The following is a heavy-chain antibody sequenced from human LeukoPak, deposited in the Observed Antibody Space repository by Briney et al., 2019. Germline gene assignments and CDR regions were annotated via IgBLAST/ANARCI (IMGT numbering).Heavy chain of an antibody. V-gene: IGHV3-11*04. Sequence: PGGSLRLSCAASGFTFSDYYMSWIRQAPGKGLEWVSYISSSGSTIYYADSVKGRFTISRDNAKNSLYLQMNSLRAKDTAVYYCACYYGSGIYYNSGAFHIWVQGTMVTVSS. CDR1: GFTFSDYY. CDR2: ISSSGSTI. CDR3: ACYYGSGIYYNSGAFHI. J-gene: IGHJ3*02. D-gene: IGHD3-10*01.